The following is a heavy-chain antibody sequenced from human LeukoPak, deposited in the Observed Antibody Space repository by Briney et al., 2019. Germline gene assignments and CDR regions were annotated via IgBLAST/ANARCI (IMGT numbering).Heavy chain of an antibody. J-gene: IGHJ5*02. Sequence: ASVKVSCKASGYTFTGYYMHWVRQAPGQGLEWMGWINPNSGGTNYAQKFQGRVTMTRDTSISTAYMELSRLRSDDTAVYYCARGGSSGWYADNWFDPWGQGTLVTVSS. V-gene: IGHV1-2*02. CDR3: ARGGSSGWYADNWFDP. CDR1: GYTFTGYY. D-gene: IGHD6-19*01. CDR2: INPNSGGT.